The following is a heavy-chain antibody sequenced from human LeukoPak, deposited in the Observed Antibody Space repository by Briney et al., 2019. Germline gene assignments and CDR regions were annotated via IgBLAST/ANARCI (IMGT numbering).Heavy chain of an antibody. V-gene: IGHV4-59*01. J-gene: IGHJ5*02. CDR2: FFYSGST. D-gene: IGHD3-22*01. Sequence: SETLSLTCTVSGGSISSYYWSWLRQPPGKGLEWIGYFFYSGSTNYNPSLKSRVTMSVDTSKNQFSPKLSSVTAADTAVYYCARGSGGYNYDHWGQGTLVTVSS. CDR3: ARGSGGYNYDH. CDR1: GGSISSYY.